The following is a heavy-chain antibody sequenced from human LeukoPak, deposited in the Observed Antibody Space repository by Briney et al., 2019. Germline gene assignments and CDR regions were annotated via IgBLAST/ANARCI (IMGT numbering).Heavy chain of an antibody. J-gene: IGHJ5*02. D-gene: IGHD1-1*01. Sequence: ASVKVSFMASGYTFTGSYIHWVRQAPGQGLEWMGWINPNSGDTNYTQKFHGRVAMTRDTSISTAYMQLRSDGTAVYFCARDFQNGWFEPWGQGTLVTVSS. CDR1: GYTFTGSY. V-gene: IGHV1-2*02. CDR3: ARDFQNGWFEP. CDR2: INPNSGDT.